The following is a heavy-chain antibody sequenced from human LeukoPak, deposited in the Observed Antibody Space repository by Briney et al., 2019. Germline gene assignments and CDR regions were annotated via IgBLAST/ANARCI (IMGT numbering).Heavy chain of an antibody. Sequence: PGGSLRLSCVASGFTFSGHAMTWVRQAPGKGLECVSGISGRGDNTYYADSVKGRFSVSRDNSKNTLYLKMNSLRAEDTALYYCARGASSGWQDYDFYYGLDVWGPGTTVTASS. V-gene: IGHV3-23*01. CDR3: ARGASSGWQDYDFYYGLDV. D-gene: IGHD6-19*01. CDR1: GFTFSGHA. J-gene: IGHJ6*02. CDR2: ISGRGDNT.